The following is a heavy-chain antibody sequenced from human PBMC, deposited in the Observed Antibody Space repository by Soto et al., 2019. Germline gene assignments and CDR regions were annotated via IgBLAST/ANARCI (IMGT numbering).Heavy chain of an antibody. D-gene: IGHD3-16*02. V-gene: IGHV3-23*01. Sequence: GGSLRLSCAASGFTFSSYAMSWVRQAPGKGLEWVSAISVIGGGTYYADSVKGRFTISRDNSKNTLYLQMNSLRAEDTAVYYCAKRVMITFGGVIAPFDYWGQGTLVTVSS. CDR1: GFTFSSYA. J-gene: IGHJ4*02. CDR3: AKRVMITFGGVIAPFDY. CDR2: ISVIGGGT.